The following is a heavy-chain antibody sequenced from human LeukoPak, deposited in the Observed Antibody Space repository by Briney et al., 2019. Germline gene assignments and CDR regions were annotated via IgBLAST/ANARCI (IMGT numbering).Heavy chain of an antibody. Sequence: AGSLRLSCAASGFTFSSYSMNWVRQAPGKGLEWVSSISSSSSYIYYADSVKGRFTISRDNAKNSLYLQMNSLRAEDTAVYYCASGCSSTSCYAYWGQGTLVTVSS. CDR1: GFTFSSYS. CDR3: ASGCSSTSCYAY. CDR2: ISSSSSYI. V-gene: IGHV3-21*01. J-gene: IGHJ4*02. D-gene: IGHD2-2*01.